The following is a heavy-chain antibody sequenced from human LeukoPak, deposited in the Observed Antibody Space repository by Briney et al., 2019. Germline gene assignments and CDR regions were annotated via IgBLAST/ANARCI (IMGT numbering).Heavy chain of an antibody. V-gene: IGHV3-48*03. CDR3: AELGITMIGGV. CDR1: GFTFSSHG. J-gene: IGHJ6*04. Sequence: PGGTLRLSCAASGFTFSSHGMNWVRQAPGKGLEWVSYISCSGSTIYYADSVKGRFTISRDNAKNSLYLQMNSLRAEDTAVYYCAELGITMIGGVWGKGTTVTISS. CDR2: ISCSGSTI. D-gene: IGHD3-10*02.